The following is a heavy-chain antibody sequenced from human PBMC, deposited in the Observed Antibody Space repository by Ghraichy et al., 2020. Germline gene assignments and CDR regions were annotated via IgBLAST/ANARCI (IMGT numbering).Heavy chain of an antibody. CDR2: IKRDGSDK. Sequence: GGSLRLSCAASGFTFSNYWMSWVRQAPGKGLEWVANIKRDGSDKYYVDSVKGRFTISRDNAENSLYLQMNSLRAEDTDVYYCARDGPGDHGAFDIWGQGTMVTVSS. J-gene: IGHJ3*02. CDR3: ARDGPGDHGAFDI. V-gene: IGHV3-7*03. CDR1: GFTFSNYW. D-gene: IGHD3-10*01.